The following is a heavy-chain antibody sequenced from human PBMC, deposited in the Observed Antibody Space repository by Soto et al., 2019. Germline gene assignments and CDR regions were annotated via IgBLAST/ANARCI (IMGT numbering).Heavy chain of an antibody. CDR1: GFTVSSNY. Sequence: GGSLRLSCAASGFTVSSNYMSWVRQAPGKGLEWVSVIYSGGGTYYADSVKGRFTISRDNSKNTLYLQMNSLRAEDTAVYYCARAPGYSYGFDYWGQGTLVTVSS. D-gene: IGHD5-18*01. CDR3: ARAPGYSYGFDY. J-gene: IGHJ4*02. CDR2: IYSGGGT. V-gene: IGHV3-53*01.